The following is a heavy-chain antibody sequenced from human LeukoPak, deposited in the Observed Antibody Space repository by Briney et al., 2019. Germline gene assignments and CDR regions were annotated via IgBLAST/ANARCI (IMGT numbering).Heavy chain of an antibody. V-gene: IGHV3-30*04. D-gene: IGHD3-10*01. CDR3: ARGTMVRGVIIYPNWFDP. J-gene: IGHJ5*02. Sequence: GGSLRLSCAASGFAFNEYNMHWVRQAPGKGLEWVTFIFYDGSSKKEADSVKGRFSISRDNSKNTVYLQMNSLRPEDTAVYYCARGTMVRGVIIYPNWFDPWGQGTLVTVSS. CDR2: IFYDGSSK. CDR1: GFAFNEYN.